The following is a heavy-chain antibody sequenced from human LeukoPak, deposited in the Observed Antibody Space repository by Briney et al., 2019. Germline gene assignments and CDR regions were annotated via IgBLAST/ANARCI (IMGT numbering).Heavy chain of an antibody. V-gene: IGHV3-74*01. D-gene: IGHD5-18*01. CDR1: GFTFSSYW. J-gene: IGHJ5*01. CDR2: IKSDVSST. CDR3: TRDTYTASTHLPDS. Sequence: GGSLRLSCAASGFTFSSYWMHWVRQAPGKGLVWVSRIKSDVSSTSYADSVKGRFTISRDNAKNTLYLQMNRLRAQETAVYYSTRDTYTASTHLPDSWGRGTLVTASS.